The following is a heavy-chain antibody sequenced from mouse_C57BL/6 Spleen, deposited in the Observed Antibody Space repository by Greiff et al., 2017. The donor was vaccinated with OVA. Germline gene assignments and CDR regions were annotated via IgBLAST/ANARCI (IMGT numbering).Heavy chain of an antibody. CDR3: ARLTGTLYAMDY. Sequence: EVHLVESGGDLVKPGGSLKLSCAASGFTFSSYGMSWVRQTPDKRLEWVATISSGGSYTYYPDSVKGRFTISRDNAKNTLYLQMSSLKSEDTAMYYCARLTGTLYAMDYWGQGTSVTVSS. CDR2: ISSGGSYT. J-gene: IGHJ4*01. CDR1: GFTFSSYG. V-gene: IGHV5-6*01. D-gene: IGHD4-1*01.